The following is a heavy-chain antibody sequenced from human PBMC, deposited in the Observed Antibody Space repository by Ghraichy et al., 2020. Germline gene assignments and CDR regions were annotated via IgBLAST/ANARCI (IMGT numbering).Heavy chain of an antibody. D-gene: IGHD1-26*01. V-gene: IGHV3-43*02. J-gene: IGHJ3*01. CDR2: IGVGGGNT. Sequence: GGSLRLSCAASGFTFDDYAMHWVRQAPGKELEWVSLIGVGGGNTYYADSVKGRFTISNDNSKNSLYLHMNSPRNEDTALYYCAKVRGELLHYDAFDVWGQRTMVTVSS. CDR1: GFTFDDYA. CDR3: AKVRGELLHYDAFDV.